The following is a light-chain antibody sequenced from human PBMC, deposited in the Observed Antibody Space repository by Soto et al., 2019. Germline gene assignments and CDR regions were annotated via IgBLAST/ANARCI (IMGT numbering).Light chain of an antibody. Sequence: SSLTQPASLSGSPGQSITISCTGTSSDVGSYNYVSWYQQHPGKAPKLMIFDVSNRPSGVSNRFSGSKSGYTASLTISGLQAEDEADYYCSSYTSTNTYVFGTGTKVTVL. CDR3: SSYTSTNTYV. J-gene: IGLJ1*01. CDR2: DVS. V-gene: IGLV2-14*01. CDR1: SSDVGSYNY.